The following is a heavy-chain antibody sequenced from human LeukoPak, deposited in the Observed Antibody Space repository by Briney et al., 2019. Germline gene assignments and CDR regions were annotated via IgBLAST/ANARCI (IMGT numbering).Heavy chain of an antibody. CDR1: GFTFSSYG. CDR3: AKDRDALGDGLDY. J-gene: IGHJ4*02. V-gene: IGHV3-23*01. D-gene: IGHD3-10*01. CDR2: ISGSGGST. Sequence: GRSLRLSCAASGFTFSSYGMHWVRQAPGKGLEWVSAISGSGGSTYYADSVKGRFTISRDNSKNTLYLQMNSLRAEDTAVYYCAKDRDALGDGLDYWGQGTLVTVSS.